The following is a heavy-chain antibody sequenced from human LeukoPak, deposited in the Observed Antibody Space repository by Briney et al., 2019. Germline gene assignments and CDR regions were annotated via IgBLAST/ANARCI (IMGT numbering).Heavy chain of an antibody. Sequence: GGSLRLSCAASGFSFTTSWMSWVRQALGKGLEWVASIEQDGSEKYYVDSVKGGFTISRDNAKNSLFLQMNSLRAEDTAVYYCAKGHTSLAPGGQGALVTVSS. CDR2: IEQDGSEK. J-gene: IGHJ4*02. D-gene: IGHD5-18*01. V-gene: IGHV3-7*01. CDR1: GFSFTTSW. CDR3: AKGHTSLAP.